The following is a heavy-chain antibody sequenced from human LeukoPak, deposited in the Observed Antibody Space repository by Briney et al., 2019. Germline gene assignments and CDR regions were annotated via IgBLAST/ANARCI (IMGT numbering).Heavy chain of an antibody. D-gene: IGHD6-6*01. CDR3: ARGSSSGGGFDY. J-gene: IGHJ4*02. CDR1: GGSISSSSYY. Sequence: SETLSLTCTVSGGSISSSSYYWGWIRQPPGKGLEWIGSIYYSGSTYYNPSLKSRVTISVDTSKNQFSLKLSSVTAADTAVYYCARGSSSGGGFDYWGQGTLVTVSS. CDR2: IYYSGST. V-gene: IGHV4-39*07.